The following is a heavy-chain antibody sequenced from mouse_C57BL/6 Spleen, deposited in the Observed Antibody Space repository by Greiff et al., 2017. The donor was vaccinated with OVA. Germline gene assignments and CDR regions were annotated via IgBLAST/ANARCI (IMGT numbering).Heavy chain of an antibody. CDR2: IDPSDSYT. CDR3: ARSHGSPYWYFDV. D-gene: IGHD1-1*01. J-gene: IGHJ1*03. CDR1: GYTFTSYW. Sequence: QVQLQQPGAELVKPGASVKLSCKASGYTFTSYWMQWVKQRPGQGLEWIGEIDPSDSYTNYNQKFKGKATLPVDTSSSTAYMQLSSLTSEDSAVYYCARSHGSPYWYFDVWGTGTTVTVSS. V-gene: IGHV1-50*01.